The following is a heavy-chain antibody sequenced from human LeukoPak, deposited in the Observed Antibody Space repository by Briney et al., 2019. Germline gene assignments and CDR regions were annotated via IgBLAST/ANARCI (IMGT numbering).Heavy chain of an antibody. CDR3: ARGDYYVSSYFDY. J-gene: IGHJ4*02. CDR2: IYYSGTT. Sequence: SETLSLTCTVSGGSISNYYWSWLRQPPGKGLEWIAYIYYSGTTNYNPSLKSRVTISVDTSKTQFSLKLSSVTAADTAVYYCARGDYYVSSYFDYWGQGTLVTVSS. CDR1: GGSISNYY. D-gene: IGHD1-26*01. V-gene: IGHV4-59*08.